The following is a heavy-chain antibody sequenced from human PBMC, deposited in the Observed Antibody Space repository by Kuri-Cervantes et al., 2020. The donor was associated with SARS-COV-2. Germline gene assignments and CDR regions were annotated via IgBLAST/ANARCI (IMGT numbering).Heavy chain of an antibody. CDR1: GFTFSSYS. D-gene: IGHD2-8*01. CDR3: AKNGRGYGMDV. V-gene: IGHV3-21*01. J-gene: IGHJ6*02. Sequence: GGSLRLSCAASGFTFSSYSMNWVRQAPGKGLEWVSPISSSSSYIYYADSVKGRFTISRDNSKNTLYLQMNSLRAEDTAVYYCAKNGRGYGMDVWGQGTTVTGAS. CDR2: ISSSSSYI.